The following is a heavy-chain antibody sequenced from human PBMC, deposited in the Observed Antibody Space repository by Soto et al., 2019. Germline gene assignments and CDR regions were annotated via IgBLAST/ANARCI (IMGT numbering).Heavy chain of an antibody. CDR3: ARVIARHYYDSRKVLSGMDV. J-gene: IGHJ6*02. Sequence: QVQLVQSGAEVKKPGSSVKVSCKASGGTFSSYAISWVRQAPGQGLEWMGGIIPIFGTANYAQKFQGRVTTTADETTSTAHMELSSLRSEDTAVYYCARVIARHYYDSRKVLSGMDVWGQGTTVTVSS. D-gene: IGHD3-22*01. CDR2: IIPIFGTA. CDR1: GGTFSSYA. V-gene: IGHV1-69*01.